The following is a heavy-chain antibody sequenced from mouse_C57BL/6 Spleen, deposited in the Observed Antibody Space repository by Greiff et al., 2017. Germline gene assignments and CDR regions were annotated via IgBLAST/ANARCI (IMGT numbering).Heavy chain of an antibody. Sequence: EVHLVESGGGLVKPGGSLKLSCAASGFTFSSYAMSWVRQTPEKRLEWVATISDGGSYTYYPDNVKGRFTISRDNAKNNLYLQMSHLKSEDTAMYYCARVRHYGSSYWYFDVWGTGTTVTVSS. CDR3: ARVRHYGSSYWYFDV. D-gene: IGHD1-1*01. J-gene: IGHJ1*03. CDR2: ISDGGSYT. CDR1: GFTFSSYA. V-gene: IGHV5-4*01.